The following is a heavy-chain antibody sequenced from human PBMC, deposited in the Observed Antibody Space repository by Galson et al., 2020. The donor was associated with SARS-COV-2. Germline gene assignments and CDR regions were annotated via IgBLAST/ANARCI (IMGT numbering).Heavy chain of an antibody. CDR1: GYTLTELS. J-gene: IGHJ5*02. V-gene: IGHV1-24*01. Sequence: ASVNVPCKVSGYTLTELSMHWLRQAPGKGLEWMGGFDPEDGETIYAQKFQGRVPMTEDTSTDPAYMELSSLRADDTAVYYCATSTAMVRSSWFDPWGQGTLVTVSS. CDR2: FDPEDGET. D-gene: IGHD5-18*01. CDR3: ATSTAMVRSSWFDP.